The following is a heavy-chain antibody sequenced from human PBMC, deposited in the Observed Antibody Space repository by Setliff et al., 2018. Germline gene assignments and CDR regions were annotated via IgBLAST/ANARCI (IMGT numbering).Heavy chain of an antibody. CDR3: AREYYHIEMTTIEGY. J-gene: IGHJ4*02. D-gene: IGHD4-4*01. Sequence: PGGSLRLSCAASGLSFRDHFMHWVRQAPGKGLEWVAFIRFDGSNKSYADSVKGRFTISRDNSKNTLYLQMNSLRPEDTAVYHCAREYYHIEMTTIEGYWGQGTPVTVSS. CDR1: GLSFRDHF. CDR2: IRFDGSNK. V-gene: IGHV3-30*02.